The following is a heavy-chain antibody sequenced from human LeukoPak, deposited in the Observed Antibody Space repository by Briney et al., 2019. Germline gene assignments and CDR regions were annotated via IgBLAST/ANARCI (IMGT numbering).Heavy chain of an antibody. V-gene: IGHV3-30-3*01. CDR3: ARDGGGYYASGTHYYFDC. CDR2: ISDDASNK. J-gene: IGHJ4*02. CDR1: GFTFSAFA. D-gene: IGHD3-10*01. Sequence: GGSLRLSCAASGFTFSAFAMHWAGQAPGKGLEWVAAISDDASNKYYAVSVKGRFTISRDNSKNTLYLQVSSLRAEDTAVYYCARDGGGYYASGTHYYFDCWGQGTLVTVSS.